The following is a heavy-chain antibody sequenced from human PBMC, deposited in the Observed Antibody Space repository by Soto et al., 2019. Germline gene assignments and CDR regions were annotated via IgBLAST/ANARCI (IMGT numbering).Heavy chain of an antibody. Sequence: QVQLVQSGAEVKKPGASVKISCKTSGFTFTSYFNHWVRQAPGQGLEWMGMINPSGGITSFAQKFQGRVTMTRDTSTSTVYMELSDRRSEDTAVYYCARDPARQNWGAVFDYWGQGTLVTVSS. V-gene: IGHV1-46*01. CDR2: INPSGGIT. D-gene: IGHD7-27*01. CDR3: ARDPARQNWGAVFDY. CDR1: GFTFTSYF. J-gene: IGHJ4*02.